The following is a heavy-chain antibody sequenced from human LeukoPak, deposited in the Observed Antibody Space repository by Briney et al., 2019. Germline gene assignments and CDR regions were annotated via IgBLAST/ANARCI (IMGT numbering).Heavy chain of an antibody. CDR2: MNPNSGNT. CDR3: ASWGSGTNSPRHFDY. D-gene: IGHD2-2*01. CDR1: GYTFTSYG. Sequence: GASVKVSCKASGYTFTSYGISWVRQAPGQGLEWMGWMNPNSGNTGYAQKIQGRVTITRNTSISTAYMELSSLRSEDTAVYYCASWGSGTNSPRHFDYWGQGTLVTVSS. V-gene: IGHV1-8*03. J-gene: IGHJ4*02.